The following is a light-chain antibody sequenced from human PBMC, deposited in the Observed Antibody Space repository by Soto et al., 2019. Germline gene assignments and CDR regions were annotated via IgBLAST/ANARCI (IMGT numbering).Light chain of an antibody. Sequence: IGLTQSPATLSLSPGERATLYCRASQSVSSYLAWYQQKPGQAPRLLIYGASTRATGIPARFSGSGSGTEFTLTISSLQSEDFALYYCQQYNNWPLTFGGGTKV. V-gene: IGKV3-15*01. CDR1: QSVSSY. CDR3: QQYNNWPLT. J-gene: IGKJ4*01. CDR2: GAS.